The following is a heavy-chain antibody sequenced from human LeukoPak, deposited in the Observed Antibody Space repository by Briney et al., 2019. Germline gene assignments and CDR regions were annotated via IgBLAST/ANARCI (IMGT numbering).Heavy chain of an antibody. V-gene: IGHV3-53*01. J-gene: IGHJ3*02. CDR3: ASPVGATTVRAFDI. CDR2: IYSGGST. Sequence: PGGSLRLSCAASGFTVSSNYMSWVRQAPGKGLEWVSVIYSGGSTYYADSVKGRFTISRDNSKNTLYLQMNSLRAEDTAVYYCASPVGATTVRAFDIWGQGTMVTVSS. CDR1: GFTVSSNY. D-gene: IGHD1-26*01.